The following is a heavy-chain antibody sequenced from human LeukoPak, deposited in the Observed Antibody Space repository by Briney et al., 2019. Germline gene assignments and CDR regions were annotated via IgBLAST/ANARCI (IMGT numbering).Heavy chain of an antibody. D-gene: IGHD6-13*01. CDR2: IYYSGRT. V-gene: IGHV4-39*07. CDR3: ARDLSSSWYSYFDY. CDR1: GGSISSSNHY. Sequence: SETLSLTCNVSGGSISSSNHYWAWIRQPPGKGLEWIGNIYYSGRTYYSPSLKSRVTISVDTSKKQFSLNLSSVTAADTAVYYCARDLSSSWYSYFDYWGQGMLVTVSS. J-gene: IGHJ4*02.